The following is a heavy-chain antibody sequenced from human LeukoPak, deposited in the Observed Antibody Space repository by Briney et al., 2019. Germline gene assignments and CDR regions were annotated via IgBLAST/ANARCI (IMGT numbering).Heavy chain of an antibody. J-gene: IGHJ4*02. CDR2: INPNSGGT. D-gene: IGHD2-2*02. Sequence: GASVKVSCKASGYTFTGYYMHWVRQAPGQGLEWMGWINPNSGGTNYAQKFQGRVTMTRDTSISTAHMELSRLRSDDTAVYYCARSFSGPAAIQDPVDYWGQGTLVTVSS. V-gene: IGHV1-2*02. CDR1: GYTFTGYY. CDR3: ARSFSGPAAIQDPVDY.